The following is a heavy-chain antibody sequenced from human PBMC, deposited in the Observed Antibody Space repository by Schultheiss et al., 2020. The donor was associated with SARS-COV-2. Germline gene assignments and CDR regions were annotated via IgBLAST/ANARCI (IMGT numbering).Heavy chain of an antibody. CDR2: IWYDGSNK. CDR1: GFTFRSND. V-gene: IGHV3-33*08. J-gene: IGHJ4*02. CDR3: ARDSLPYYYDSSGPDY. D-gene: IGHD3-22*01. Sequence: GGSLRLSCAASGFTFRSNDMHWVRQAPGKGLEWVAVIWYDGSNKYYADSVKGRFTISRDNSKNTLYLQMNSLRAEDTAVYYCARDSLPYYYDSSGPDYWGQGTLVTVSS.